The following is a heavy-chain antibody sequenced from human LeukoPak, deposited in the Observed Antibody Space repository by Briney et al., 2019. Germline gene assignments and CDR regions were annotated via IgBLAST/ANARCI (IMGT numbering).Heavy chain of an antibody. Sequence: ASVKVSCKVSGYTLTELSMHWVRQAPGKGLEWMGGFDPEDGETIYAQKFQGRVTMTEDTSTDTAYMELSGLRSEDTAVYYCATGVPTYYDFWSGYFTFDYWGQGTLVTVSS. J-gene: IGHJ4*02. D-gene: IGHD3-3*01. CDR3: ATGVPTYYDFWSGYFTFDY. CDR1: GYTLTELS. CDR2: FDPEDGET. V-gene: IGHV1-24*01.